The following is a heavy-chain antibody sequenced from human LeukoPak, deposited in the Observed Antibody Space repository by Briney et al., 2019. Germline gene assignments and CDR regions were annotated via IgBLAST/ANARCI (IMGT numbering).Heavy chain of an antibody. D-gene: IGHD3-10*01. CDR2: ISYDGSNK. Sequence: GGCLSLSCAASGLTFSSYGMDWVRQAAGKGVEWVGVISYDGSNKYYADSVKGRFTISRDNSKNTLYLQMNSLRAEDTAVYYCAKSSGYGSGSCPDYWGQGTLVTVSS. V-gene: IGHV3-30*18. CDR3: AKSSGYGSGSCPDY. J-gene: IGHJ4*02. CDR1: GLTFSSYG.